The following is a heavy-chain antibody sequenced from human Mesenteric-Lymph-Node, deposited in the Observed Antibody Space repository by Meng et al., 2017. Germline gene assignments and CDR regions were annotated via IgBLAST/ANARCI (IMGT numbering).Heavy chain of an antibody. J-gene: IGHJ4*02. CDR3: APEIQGTSCYEGY. CDR1: GFTFSDYY. CDR2: ISMSRTI. D-gene: IGHD2-2*01. Sequence: GESLKISCAASGFTFSDYYMKWGRQAPGKGLEWVSSISMSRTIYYADSEKGRLTISRDNAKNSLYLQINSLRAEDTAVYYCAPEIQGTSCYEGYWGQGTLVTVSS. V-gene: IGHV3-69-1*01.